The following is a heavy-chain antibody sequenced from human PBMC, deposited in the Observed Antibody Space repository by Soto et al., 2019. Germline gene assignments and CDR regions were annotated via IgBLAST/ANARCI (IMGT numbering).Heavy chain of an antibody. J-gene: IGHJ6*03. Sequence: GGSLRLSSAASGFTFSSYGMHWVRQAPGKGLEWVAVISYDGSNKYYADSVKGRFTISRDNSKNTLYLQMNSLRAEDTAVYYCAKSLATVTTFPLWYYYYMDVWGKGTTVTVSS. V-gene: IGHV3-30*18. CDR1: GFTFSSYG. CDR3: AKSLATVTTFPLWYYYYMDV. CDR2: ISYDGSNK. D-gene: IGHD4-4*01.